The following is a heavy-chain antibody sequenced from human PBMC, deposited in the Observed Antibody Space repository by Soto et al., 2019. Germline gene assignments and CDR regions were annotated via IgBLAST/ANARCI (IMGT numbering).Heavy chain of an antibody. CDR1: GFTFSNAW. J-gene: IGHJ4*02. V-gene: IGHV3-15*01. CDR3: TGARGDY. Sequence: LRLSCAASGFTFSNAWMSWVRQAPGKGLEWVGRIKSKTDGGTTDYEAPVKGRFTISRDDSKNTLYLQMSSLKTQDTAVYYCTGARGDYWGQGTLVTVSS. CDR2: IKSKTDGGTT. D-gene: IGHD1-26*01.